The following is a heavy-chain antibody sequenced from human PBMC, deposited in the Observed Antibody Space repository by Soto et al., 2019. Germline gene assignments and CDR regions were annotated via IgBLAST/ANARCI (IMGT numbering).Heavy chain of an antibody. CDR1: GFTFSPFW. CDR2: INWDGGST. D-gene: IGHD3-16*02. CDR3: ARGPASLIDY. J-gene: IGHJ4*02. Sequence: PGGSLRLSCAASGFTFSPFWMHWVRQAPGKGLVWVSGINWDGGSTGYADSVKGRFTISRDNAKNSLYLQMNSLRAEDTALYYCARGPASLIDYWGQGTLVTVSS. V-gene: IGHV3-20*04.